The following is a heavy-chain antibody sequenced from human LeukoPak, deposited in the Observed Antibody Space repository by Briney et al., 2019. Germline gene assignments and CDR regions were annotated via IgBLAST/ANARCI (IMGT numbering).Heavy chain of an antibody. Sequence: GGSLRLSCAASGFTFSSYSMNWVRQAPGKGLEWVSSISSSSSYIYYADSVEGRFTISRDNAKNSLYLQMNSLRAEDTAVYYCARVDYGDYRGGVDYWGQGTLVTVSS. CDR1: GFTFSSYS. D-gene: IGHD4-17*01. CDR2: ISSSSSYI. J-gene: IGHJ4*02. V-gene: IGHV3-21*01. CDR3: ARVDYGDYRGGVDY.